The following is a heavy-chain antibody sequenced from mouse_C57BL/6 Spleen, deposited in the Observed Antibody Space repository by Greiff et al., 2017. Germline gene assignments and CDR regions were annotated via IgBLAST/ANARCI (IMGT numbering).Heavy chain of an antibody. CDR1: GYTFTSYW. J-gene: IGHJ1*03. D-gene: IGHD1-1*01. V-gene: IGHV1-59*01. CDR2: IDPSDSYT. CDR3: ARKTTVVAHWYFDV. Sequence: QVQLQQPGAELVRPGTSVKLSCKASGYTFTSYWMHWVKQRPGQGLEWIGVIDPSDSYTNYNQKFKGKATLTVDTSSSTAYMQLSSLTSEDSAVYDCARKTTVVAHWYFDVWGTGTTVTVSS.